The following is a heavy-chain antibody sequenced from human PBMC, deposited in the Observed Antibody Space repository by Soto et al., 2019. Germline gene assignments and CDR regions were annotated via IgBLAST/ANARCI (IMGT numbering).Heavy chain of an antibody. CDR3: AEGSPYYDFWSGYYVLDY. Sequence: GSLRLSCAASGFTFSSYAMSWVRQAPGKGLEWVSAISGSGGSTYYADSVKGRFTISRDNSKNTLYLQMNSLRAEDTAVYYCAEGSPYYDFWSGYYVLDYWGQGTLVTVSS. CDR1: GFTFSSYA. D-gene: IGHD3-3*01. J-gene: IGHJ4*02. CDR2: ISGSGGST. V-gene: IGHV3-23*01.